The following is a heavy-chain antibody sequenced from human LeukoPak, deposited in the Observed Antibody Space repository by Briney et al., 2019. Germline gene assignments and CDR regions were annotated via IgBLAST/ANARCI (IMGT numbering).Heavy chain of an antibody. V-gene: IGHV4-34*01. CDR2: INHSGST. CDR1: GGSFSGYY. Sequence: SETLSLTCAVYGGSFSGYYWSWIRQPPGKGLEWIGEINHSGSTNYNPSLKSRVTISVDTSKNQFSLKLSSVTAAGTAVYYRARCTVVFDYWGQGTLVTVSS. CDR3: ARCTVVFDY. J-gene: IGHJ4*02. D-gene: IGHD4-23*01.